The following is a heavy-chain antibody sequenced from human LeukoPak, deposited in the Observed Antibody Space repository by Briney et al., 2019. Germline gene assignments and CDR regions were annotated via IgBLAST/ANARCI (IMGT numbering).Heavy chain of an antibody. CDR1: GDSISTSNSY. CDR2: IYYSGNT. V-gene: IGHV4-39*07. CDR3: ARVGEGDYGSGSYYYYMDV. Sequence: PSETLSLTCTVSGDSISTSNSYWGWIRQPPGKGLEWIGSIYYSGNTYYNPSLKSRVTISVDTSKSQFSLKLSSVTAADTAVYYCARVGEGDYGSGSYYYYMDVWGKGTTVTVSS. D-gene: IGHD3-10*01. J-gene: IGHJ6*03.